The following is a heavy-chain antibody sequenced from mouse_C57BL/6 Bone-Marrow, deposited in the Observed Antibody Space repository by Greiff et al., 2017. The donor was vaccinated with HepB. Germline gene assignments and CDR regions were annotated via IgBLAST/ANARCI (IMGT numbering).Heavy chain of an antibody. CDR2: IDPENGDT. CDR3: TTGGDYDWFAY. CDR1: GFNIKDDY. Sequence: EVKLKQSGAELVRPGASVKLSCTASGFNIKDDYMHWVKQRPEQGLEWIGWIDPENGDTEYASKFQGKATITADTSSTTAYLQLSSLTSEDTAVYYCTTGGDYDWFAYWGQGTLVTVSA. V-gene: IGHV14-4*01. J-gene: IGHJ3*01. D-gene: IGHD2-4*01.